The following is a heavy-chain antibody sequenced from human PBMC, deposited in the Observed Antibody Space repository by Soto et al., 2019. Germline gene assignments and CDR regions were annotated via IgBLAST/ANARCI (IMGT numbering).Heavy chain of an antibody. J-gene: IGHJ5*02. CDR1: GDSVSSGAYY. CDR3: ARVKRSTSRLDP. CDR2: VYYSGST. V-gene: IGHV4-61*08. D-gene: IGHD1-26*01. Sequence: QVQLQESGPGLVKPSETLSLTCSVSGDSVSSGAYYWSWIRQPPGKGLEWIGYVYYSGSTSYNPSLETGVTISVDTSKNQFSLKSTSVTPADTAIYYCARVKRSTSRLDPWGQGTLVTVSS.